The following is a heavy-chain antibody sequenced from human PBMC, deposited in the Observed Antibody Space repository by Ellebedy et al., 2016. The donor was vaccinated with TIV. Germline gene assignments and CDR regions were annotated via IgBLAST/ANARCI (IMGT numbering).Heavy chain of an antibody. CDR2: INHSGST. Sequence: SETLSLTXAVYGGSFSGYYWSWIRQPPGKGLEWIGEINHSGSTNYNPSLKSRVTISVDTSKNQFSLKLSSVTAADTAVYYCARGGPLRFLEWLLCGKDGWGQGTTVTVSS. CDR3: ARGGPLRFLEWLLCGKDG. J-gene: IGHJ6*02. CDR1: GGSFSGYY. D-gene: IGHD3-3*01. V-gene: IGHV4-34*01.